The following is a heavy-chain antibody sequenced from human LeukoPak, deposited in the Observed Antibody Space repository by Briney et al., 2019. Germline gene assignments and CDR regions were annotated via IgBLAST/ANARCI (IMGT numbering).Heavy chain of an antibody. CDR1: GYTFTSYA. CDR2: INAGNGNT. Sequence: ASVKVSCKASGYTFTSYAMHWVRQAPRQRLEWMGWINAGNGNTKYSQKFQGRVTITRDTSASTAYMELSSLRSEDTAVYYCARVPCGGDCYSGHYYYGMDVWGQGTTVTVSS. J-gene: IGHJ6*02. CDR3: ARVPCGGDCYSGHYYYGMDV. V-gene: IGHV1-3*01. D-gene: IGHD2-21*02.